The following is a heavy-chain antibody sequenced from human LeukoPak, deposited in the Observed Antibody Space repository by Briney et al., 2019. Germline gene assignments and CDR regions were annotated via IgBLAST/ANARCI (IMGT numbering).Heavy chain of an antibody. V-gene: IGHV3-23*01. CDR3: ARGGISIFGAEMDY. Sequence: PGGSLRLSCAASGFTFSSYAMSWVRQAPGNGLEWVSAISGSGGSTYYADSVKGRFTISRDNSKNTQYLQMNSLRAEDTAVYHCARGGISIFGAEMDYWGQGTLVTVSS. J-gene: IGHJ4*02. CDR2: ISGSGGST. CDR1: GFTFSSYA. D-gene: IGHD3-3*01.